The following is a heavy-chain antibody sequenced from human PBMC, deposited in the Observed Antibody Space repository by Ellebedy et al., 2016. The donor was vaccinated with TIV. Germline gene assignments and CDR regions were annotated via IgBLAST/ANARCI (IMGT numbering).Heavy chain of an antibody. CDR1: GGSFSGYY. Sequence: SETLSLXCAVYGGSFSGYYWSWIRQPPGKGLEWIGEINHSGSTNYNPSLKSRVTISVDTSKNQFSLKLSSVTAADTAVYYCARDRWGAMVRKMDVWGQGTTVTVSS. V-gene: IGHV4-34*01. CDR3: ARDRWGAMVRKMDV. D-gene: IGHD3-10*01. J-gene: IGHJ6*02. CDR2: INHSGST.